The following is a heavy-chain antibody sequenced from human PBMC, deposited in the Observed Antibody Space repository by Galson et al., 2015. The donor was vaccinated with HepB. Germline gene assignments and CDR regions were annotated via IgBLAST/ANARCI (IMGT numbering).Heavy chain of an antibody. CDR3: ARDLNSRYSSSSTSFDY. CDR1: GYTFTSYA. CDR2: INTNTGNP. Sequence: SVKVSCKASGYTFTSYAMNWVRQAPGQGLEWMGWINTNTGNPTYAQGFTGRFVFSLDTSVSTAYLQISSLKAEDTAVYYCARDLNSRYSSSSTSFDYWGQGTLVTVSS. D-gene: IGHD6-6*01. J-gene: IGHJ4*02. V-gene: IGHV7-4-1*02.